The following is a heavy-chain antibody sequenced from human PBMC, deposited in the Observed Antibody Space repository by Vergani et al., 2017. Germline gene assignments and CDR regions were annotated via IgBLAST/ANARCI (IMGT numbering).Heavy chain of an antibody. J-gene: IGHJ6*03. Sequence: QVQLQQWGGGLLKPSETLSLTCVVNGGSFTRYHWTWIRQSPGEGLEWVGDIDHTGRPDYNPSLKSRLTMSVDKSRNQFPLTLNSVTATYTAIYFCARVNTETNGHLYYYYYMDVWGQGTAVTVS. V-gene: IGHV4-34*01. CDR1: GGSFTRYH. CDR2: IDHTGRP. D-gene: IGHD4-11*01. CDR3: ARVNTETNGHLYYYYYMDV.